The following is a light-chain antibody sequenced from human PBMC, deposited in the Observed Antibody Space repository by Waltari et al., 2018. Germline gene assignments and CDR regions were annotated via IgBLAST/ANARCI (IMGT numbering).Light chain of an antibody. CDR1: QTVSGY. CDR2: DTS. Sequence: DIVLTQSPATLSLSPGERAILSCRASQTVSGYLAWFQQQPGQAPRLLIYDTSKWATGIPARFRGSGSGTDFTLTISNLEPEDFAVYFCQHRGNWPPSMTFGQGTRLE. V-gene: IGKV3-11*01. J-gene: IGKJ5*01. CDR3: QHRGNWPPSMT.